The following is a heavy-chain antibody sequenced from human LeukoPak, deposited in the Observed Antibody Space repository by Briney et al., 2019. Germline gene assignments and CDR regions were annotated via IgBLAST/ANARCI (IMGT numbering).Heavy chain of an antibody. CDR1: GFTVSSNY. J-gene: IGHJ4*02. CDR2: VYSAGST. V-gene: IGHV3-66*01. CDR3: ASLVGATTFDDPEPI. D-gene: IGHD1-26*01. Sequence: GGSLRLSCAASGFTVSSNYMSWVRQAPGKGLEWVSVVYSAGSTYYADSVKGRFTISRDNSKNTLYLQMNSLRAEDTAVYYCASLVGATTFDDPEPIWGQGTLVTVSS.